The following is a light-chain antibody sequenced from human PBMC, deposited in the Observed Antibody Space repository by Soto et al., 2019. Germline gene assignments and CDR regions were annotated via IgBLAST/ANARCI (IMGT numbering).Light chain of an antibody. CDR3: RQYGMSSPS. CDR2: GAS. V-gene: IGKV3-20*01. Sequence: EIVMTQSPATLSVSPGERATLSCRASQSDSSDLAWYHQKPGQAPRLLISGASSRATGIPDRFSGSGSGTDSRLSISRLEPEDFAGEFGRQYGMSSPSFGQGTKVEI. J-gene: IGKJ1*01. CDR1: QSDSSD.